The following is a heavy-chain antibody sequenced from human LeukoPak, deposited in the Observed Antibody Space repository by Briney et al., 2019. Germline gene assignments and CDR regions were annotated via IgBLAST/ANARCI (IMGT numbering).Heavy chain of an antibody. D-gene: IGHD6-19*01. CDR2: IYYSGST. CDR3: ARVGGSSGWYVIDY. Sequence: PSETLSLTCTVSGGSISSYYWSWIRQPPGKGLEWIGYIYYSGSTNYNPSLKSRVTISVDTSKNQFSLKLSSVTAADTAVYYCARVGGSSGWYVIDYWGQGTLVTVSS. CDR1: GGSISSYY. V-gene: IGHV4-59*01. J-gene: IGHJ4*02.